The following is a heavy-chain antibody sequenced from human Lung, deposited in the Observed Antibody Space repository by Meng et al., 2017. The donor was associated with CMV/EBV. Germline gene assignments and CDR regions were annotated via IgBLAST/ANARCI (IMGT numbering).Heavy chain of an antibody. Sequence: SVKVSCKASGGSLSNYRLNWVRQVPGQGFQWMGGIIPILGIPDYPENFQGRVTITADTSTDTAYMHLSSLRLEDTAVCYCARGARLGYCSGANCYFNDFWGQGTWVTVSS. CDR1: GGSLSNYR. CDR3: ARGARLGYCSGANCYFNDF. V-gene: IGHV1-69*10. J-gene: IGHJ4*02. D-gene: IGHD2-15*01. CDR2: IIPILGIP.